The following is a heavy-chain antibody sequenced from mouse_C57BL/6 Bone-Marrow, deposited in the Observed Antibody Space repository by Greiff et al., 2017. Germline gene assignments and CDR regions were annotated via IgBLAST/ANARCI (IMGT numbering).Heavy chain of an antibody. V-gene: IGHV1-15*01. CDR3: TRKEGWLPRFAY. J-gene: IGHJ3*01. Sequence: VQLQQSGAELVRPGASVTLSCKASGYTFTDYEMHWVKQTPVHGLEWIGAIDPETGGTAYNQKFKGKAILTADKSSSTAYMELRSLTSEDSAVYYCTRKEGWLPRFAYWGQGTLVTVSA. CDR1: GYTFTDYE. CDR2: IDPETGGT. D-gene: IGHD2-3*01.